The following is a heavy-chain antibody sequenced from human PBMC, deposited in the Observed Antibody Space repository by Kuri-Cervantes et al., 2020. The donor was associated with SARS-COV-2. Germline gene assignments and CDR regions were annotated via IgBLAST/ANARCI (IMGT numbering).Heavy chain of an antibody. CDR3: ARDQGGYYMDV. D-gene: IGHD3-16*01. V-gene: IGHV4-34*01. CDR1: GGSFSGYY. CDR2: INHSGST. J-gene: IGHJ6*03. Sequence: ESLKISCAVYGGSFSGYYWSWIRQPPGEGLEWVGEINHSGSTNYNPSLKSRVTISVDTSKNQFSLKLSSVTAADTAVYYCARDQGGYYMDVWGKGTTVTVSS.